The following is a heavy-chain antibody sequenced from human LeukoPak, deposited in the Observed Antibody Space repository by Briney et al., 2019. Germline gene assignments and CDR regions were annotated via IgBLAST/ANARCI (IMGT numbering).Heavy chain of an antibody. Sequence: KPSETLSLTCAVYGGSFSGYYWSWIRQPPGKGLEWIGEINHSGSTNYNPSLKSRVTISVDTSKNQFSLKLSSVTAADTAVYYCAGRLWRRDGYNLSAFDIWGQGTMVTVSS. CDR1: GGSFSGYY. CDR3: AGRLWRRDGYNLSAFDI. CDR2: INHSGST. D-gene: IGHD5-24*01. J-gene: IGHJ3*02. V-gene: IGHV4-34*01.